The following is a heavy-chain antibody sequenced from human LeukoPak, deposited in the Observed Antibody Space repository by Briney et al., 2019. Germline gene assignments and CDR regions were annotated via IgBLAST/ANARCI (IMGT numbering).Heavy chain of an antibody. Sequence: GGSLRLSCGASGFTFSNYAMTWVRQAPGKGLEWVAAISGSGDTTYYAESAKGRFTISRDNSKNTLSVQMNSLRAEDTAVYYCARLSSFAFDIWGQGTMVTVSS. D-gene: IGHD3-16*02. J-gene: IGHJ3*02. CDR2: ISGSGDTT. V-gene: IGHV3-23*01. CDR3: ARLSSFAFDI. CDR1: GFTFSNYA.